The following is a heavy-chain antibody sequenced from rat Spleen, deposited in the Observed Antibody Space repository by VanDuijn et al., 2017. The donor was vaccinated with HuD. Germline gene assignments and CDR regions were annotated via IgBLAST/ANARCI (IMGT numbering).Heavy chain of an antibody. CDR3: VKTHTMGSRFAY. V-gene: IGHV3-3*01. Sequence: EVQLQESGPGLVKPSQSLSLTCSVTGYSITSSYRWNWIRKFPGNNLEWLGYINSAGSTNYNPSLKSRISITRDTSKNQFFLQVNSVTTEDTATYYCVKTHTMGSRFAYWGQGTLVTVSS. CDR2: INSAGST. CDR1: GYSITSSYR. J-gene: IGHJ3*01. D-gene: IGHD1-9*01.